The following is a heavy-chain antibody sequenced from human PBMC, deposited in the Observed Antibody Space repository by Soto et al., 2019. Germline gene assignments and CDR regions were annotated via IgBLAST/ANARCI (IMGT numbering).Heavy chain of an antibody. CDR1: GDSISSSSYY. J-gene: IGHJ3*02. V-gene: IGHV4-39*01. Sequence: SETLSLTCTVSGDSISSSSYYWGWIRQPPGKGLEWIGSIYYSGSTYYNPSLKSRVTISVDTPKNQFSLKLSSVTAADTAVYYCARFLSATWIQLRVDAFDIWGQGTMVTVSS. CDR2: IYYSGST. CDR3: ARFLSATWIQLRVDAFDI. D-gene: IGHD5-18*01.